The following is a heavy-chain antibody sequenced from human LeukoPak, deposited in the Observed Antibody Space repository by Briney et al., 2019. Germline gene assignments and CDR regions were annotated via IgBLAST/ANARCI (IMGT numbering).Heavy chain of an antibody. D-gene: IGHD6-13*01. J-gene: IGHJ3*02. CDR2: IYHSGST. Sequence: MTSETLSLTCAVSGGSISSSNWWSWVRQPPGKGLEWIGEIYHSGSTNYNPSLKSRVTISVDKSKNQFSLKLSSVTAADTAVYYCARESKGIAAAGRDAFDIWGQGTMVTVSS. CDR1: GGSISSSNW. V-gene: IGHV4-4*02. CDR3: ARESKGIAAAGRDAFDI.